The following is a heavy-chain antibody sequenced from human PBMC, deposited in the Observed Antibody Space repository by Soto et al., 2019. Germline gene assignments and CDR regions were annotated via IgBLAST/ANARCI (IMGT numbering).Heavy chain of an antibody. J-gene: IGHJ6*02. CDR3: ARGDGYSSSWYLRDYYYGMDV. CDR2: IYHSGST. V-gene: IGHV4-38-2*01. Sequence: PSETLSLTCAASGYSISSGYYWGWIRQPPGKGLEWIGSIYHSGSTYYNPSLKSRVTISVDTSKNQFSLKLSSVTAADTAVYYCARGDGYSSSWYLRDYYYGMDVWGQGTTVTVSS. D-gene: IGHD6-13*01. CDR1: GYSISSGYY.